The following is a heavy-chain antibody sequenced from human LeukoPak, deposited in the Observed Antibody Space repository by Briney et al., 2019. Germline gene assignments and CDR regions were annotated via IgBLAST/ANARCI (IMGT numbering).Heavy chain of an antibody. Sequence: PGGSLRLSCAASGFTFSSYWMSWVRQAPGKGLEWVANIKQDGSEKYYVDSVKGRFTISRDNSKNTLYLQMNSLRAEDTAVYYCAKRKSGSPAMPIDYWGQGTLVTVSS. D-gene: IGHD2-2*01. CDR2: IKQDGSEK. CDR3: AKRKSGSPAMPIDY. J-gene: IGHJ4*02. V-gene: IGHV3-7*03. CDR1: GFTFSSYW.